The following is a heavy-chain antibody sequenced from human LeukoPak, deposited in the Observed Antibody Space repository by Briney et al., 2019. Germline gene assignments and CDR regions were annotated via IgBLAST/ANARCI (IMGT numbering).Heavy chain of an antibody. CDR1: GFTVSSNY. V-gene: IGHV3-66*04. J-gene: IGHJ3*01. CDR2: IYSGGST. Sequence: GGSLRLSCAASGFTVSSNYMSWVRQAPGKGLEWVSVIYSGGSTYYADSVKGRFTISRDNSRNTLDLQMNSLRAEDTAVYYCARHRAYGFDPWGQGTLVTGSS. CDR3: ARHRAYGFDP. D-gene: IGHD3-10*01.